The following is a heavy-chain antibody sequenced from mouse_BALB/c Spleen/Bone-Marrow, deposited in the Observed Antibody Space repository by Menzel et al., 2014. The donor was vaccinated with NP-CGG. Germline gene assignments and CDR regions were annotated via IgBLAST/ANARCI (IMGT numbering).Heavy chain of an antibody. CDR3: ARFFNWGLDY. J-gene: IGHJ2*01. CDR2: IRNKANGYTT. D-gene: IGHD4-1*01. Sequence: EVQVVESGGGLVQPGGSLRLSRATSGFTFTDYYMSWVRQPPGKALEWLGFIRNKANGYTTEYSASVKGRFTISRDNSQSILYLQMNTLRAEDSATYYCARFFNWGLDYWGQGTTLTVSS. V-gene: IGHV7-3*02. CDR1: GFTFTDYY.